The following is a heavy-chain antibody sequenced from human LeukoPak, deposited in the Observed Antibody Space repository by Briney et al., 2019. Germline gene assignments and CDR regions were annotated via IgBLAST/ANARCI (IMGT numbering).Heavy chain of an antibody. CDR1: GFTFSSYW. V-gene: IGHV3-74*01. D-gene: IGHD3-10*01. J-gene: IGHJ6*03. CDR3: ARDRNSVVRGVTHYYYYYMDV. Sequence: GGSLRLSCAASGFTFSSYWMHWVRQAPGKGLVWVSRINSDGCSTSYADSVKGRFTISRDNAKSTLYLQMNSLRAEDTAVYYCARDRNSVVRGVTHYYYYYMDVWGKGTTVTVSS. CDR2: INSDGCST.